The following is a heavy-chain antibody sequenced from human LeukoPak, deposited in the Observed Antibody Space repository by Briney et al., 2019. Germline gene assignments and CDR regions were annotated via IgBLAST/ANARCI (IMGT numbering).Heavy chain of an antibody. CDR2: FDPEDGET. CDR3: ATLGDCSSTSCYY. Sequence: ASVKVSCKVSGYTLTELSMHWVRQAPGKGLEWMGGFDPEDGETIYAQKFQGRVTMTEGTSTDTAYMELSSLRSEDTAVYYCATLGDCSSTSCYYWGQGTLVTVSS. CDR1: GYTLTELS. J-gene: IGHJ4*02. D-gene: IGHD2-2*01. V-gene: IGHV1-24*01.